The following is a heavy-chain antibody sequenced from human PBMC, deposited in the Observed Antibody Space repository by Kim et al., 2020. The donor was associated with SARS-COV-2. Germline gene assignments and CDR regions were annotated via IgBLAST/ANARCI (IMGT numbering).Heavy chain of an antibody. CDR3: ATDGGYCSGWY. D-gene: IGHD6-19*01. Sequence: GGSLRLSCAASGFTFGSYAMRWVRQAPGKGLEWVASIRCGGGHTYYADSVKGRFTISRDNSRNTVYLQMNSLSADDTAVYFCATDGGYCSGWY. J-gene: IGHJ2*01. CDR1: GFTFGSYA. V-gene: IGHV3-23*01. CDR2: IRCGGGHT.